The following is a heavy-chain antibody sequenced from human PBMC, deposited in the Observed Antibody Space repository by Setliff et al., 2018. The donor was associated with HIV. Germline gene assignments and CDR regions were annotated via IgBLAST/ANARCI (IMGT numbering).Heavy chain of an antibody. CDR1: GFTFSSDA. J-gene: IGHJ6*03. D-gene: IGHD6-19*01. V-gene: IGHV3-23*01. CDR3: AGGGYSSGWSDMDV. CDR2: ISGSGGST. Sequence: PGGSLRLSCAASGFTFSSDAMSWVRQAPGKGLEWVSAISGSGGSTYYADSVRGRFTISRDNTKNTLYLQMNSLRAEDTAVYYCAGGGYSSGWSDMDVWGKGTTVTVSS.